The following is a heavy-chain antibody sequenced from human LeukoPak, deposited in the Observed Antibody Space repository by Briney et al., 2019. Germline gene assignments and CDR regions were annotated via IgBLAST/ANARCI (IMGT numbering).Heavy chain of an antibody. CDR1: GYSISSGYY. Sequence: SETLSLTCTVSGYSISSGYYWGWIRQPPGKGLEWIGSIYHSGSTYYNPSLKSRVTISVDTSKNQFSLKLSSVTAADTAVYYCARAGIAAAGTHYYYYMDVWGKGTTVTVSS. V-gene: IGHV4-38-2*02. J-gene: IGHJ6*03. CDR3: ARAGIAAAGTHYYYYMDV. D-gene: IGHD6-13*01. CDR2: IYHSGST.